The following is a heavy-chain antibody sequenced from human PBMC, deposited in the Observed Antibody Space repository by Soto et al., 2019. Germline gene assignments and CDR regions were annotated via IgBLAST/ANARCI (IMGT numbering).Heavy chain of an antibody. CDR3: VKERAWFDAFDY. V-gene: IGHV3-15*01. J-gene: IGHJ4*01. CDR2: IKSKTSGETT. D-gene: IGHD3-9*01. CDR1: GVTGVTFSAAW. Sequence: GGSLRLSCAASGVTGVTFSAAWLTWVRQSPGKGLEWVGLIKSKTSGETTHYAAPVKGRFIISRDNSKNTLYLQMDSLRAEDTALYYCVKERAWFDAFDYWGHGTLVTVSS.